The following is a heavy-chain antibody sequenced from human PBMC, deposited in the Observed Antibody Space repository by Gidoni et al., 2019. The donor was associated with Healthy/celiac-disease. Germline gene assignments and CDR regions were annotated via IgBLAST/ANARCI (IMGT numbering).Heavy chain of an antibody. CDR1: GVTFDDYA. D-gene: IGHD6-19*01. J-gene: IGHJ4*02. Sequence: EVQLVESGGGLVQPGRSLRLSCSASGVTFDDYAMHWVRQGPGKGLEWVSGISWNSGSIGYADSGKGRFTISRDNAKNSLYLQMNSLRAEDTALYYCAKDIRGSGWSTMHYWGQGTLVTVSS. CDR2: ISWNSGSI. CDR3: AKDIRGSGWSTMHY. V-gene: IGHV3-9*01.